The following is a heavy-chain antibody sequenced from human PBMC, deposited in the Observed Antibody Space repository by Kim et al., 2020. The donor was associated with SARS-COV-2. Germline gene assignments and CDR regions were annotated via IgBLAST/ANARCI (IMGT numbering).Heavy chain of an antibody. CDR2: ISGDGSSA. V-gene: IGHV3-43*02. Sequence: GGSLRLSCAASGFTFDDYAMHWVRQAPGKGLEWVSLISGDGSSAYYADSVKGRFTISRDNSKNSLYLQMNSLRTEDTALYYCAKEFKAYGYGSYYYNMDVCGPGTTLPVPS. CDR3: AKEFKAYGYGSYYYNMDV. J-gene: IGHJ6*02. CDR1: GFTFDDYA. D-gene: IGHD5-18*01.